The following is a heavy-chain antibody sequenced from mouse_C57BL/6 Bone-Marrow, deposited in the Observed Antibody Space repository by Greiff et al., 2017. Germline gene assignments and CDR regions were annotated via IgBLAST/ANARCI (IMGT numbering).Heavy chain of an antibody. D-gene: IGHD1-1*01. J-gene: IGHJ4*01. CDR3: ARPSYGSSPYYYAMDY. CDR1: GYAFSSYW. V-gene: IGHV1-80*01. CDR2: IYPGDGDT. Sequence: VMLVESGAELVKPGASVKISCKASGYAFSSYWMNWVKQRPGKGLEWIGQIYPGDGDTNYNGKFKGKATLTADKSSSTAYMQLSSLTSEDSAVYFCARPSYGSSPYYYAMDYWGQGTSVTVSS.